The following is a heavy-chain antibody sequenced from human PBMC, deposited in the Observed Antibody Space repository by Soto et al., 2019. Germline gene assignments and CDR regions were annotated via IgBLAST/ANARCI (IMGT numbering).Heavy chain of an antibody. J-gene: IGHJ6*02. CDR3: ASFYSNFRGDMAAADRYYYYGMDV. V-gene: IGHV3-48*01. D-gene: IGHD6-13*01. CDR2: ISSSSSTI. CDR1: GFTFSSYS. Sequence: EVQLVESGGGLVQPGGSLRLSCAASGFTFSSYSMNWVRQAPGKGLEWVSYISSSSSTIYYADSVKGRFTISRDNAKNSLYLQMNSLRAEDTAVYYCASFYSNFRGDMAAADRYYYYGMDVWGQGTRVSVSS.